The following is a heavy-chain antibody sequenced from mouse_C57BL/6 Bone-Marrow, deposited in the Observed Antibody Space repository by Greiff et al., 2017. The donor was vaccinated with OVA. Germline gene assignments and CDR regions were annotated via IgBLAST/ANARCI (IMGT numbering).Heavy chain of an antibody. V-gene: IGHV1-72*01. Sequence: QVQLQQPGAELVKPGASVKLSCKASGYTFTSYWMHWVKQRPGRGLEWIGRIDPNSGGTKYNEKFKSKATLTVDKPSSTAYMQRSSLTSEDSAVYYCARYGSSYWYFDVWGTGTTVTVSS. J-gene: IGHJ1*03. CDR1: GYTFTSYW. D-gene: IGHD1-1*01. CDR2: IDPNSGGT. CDR3: ARYGSSYWYFDV.